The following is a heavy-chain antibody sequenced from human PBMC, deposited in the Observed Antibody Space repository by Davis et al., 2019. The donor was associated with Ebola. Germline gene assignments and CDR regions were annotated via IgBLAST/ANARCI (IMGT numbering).Heavy chain of an antibody. CDR2: ISSSGSTI. D-gene: IGHD1-14*01. CDR3: TTLFNHAPGDY. Sequence: GESLKISCAASGFTFSDYYMSWIRQAPGKGLEWVSYISSSGSTIYYAAPVKGRFTISRDDSKNTLYLQMNSLKTEDTAVYYCTTLFNHAPGDYWGQGTLVTVSS. CDR1: GFTFSDYY. J-gene: IGHJ4*02. V-gene: IGHV3-11*01.